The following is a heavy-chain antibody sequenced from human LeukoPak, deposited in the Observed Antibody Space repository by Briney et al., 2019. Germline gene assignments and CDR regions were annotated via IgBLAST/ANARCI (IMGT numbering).Heavy chain of an antibody. D-gene: IGHD6-19*01. V-gene: IGHV3-48*03. CDR1: GFTFSSYE. J-gene: IGHJ6*03. CDR2: ISSSGSTI. Sequence: GGSLRLSCAASGFTFSSYEINWVRQAPGKGLEWVSYISSSGSTIYYADSVKGRFTISRDNAKNSLYLQMNSLRAEDTAVYYCASIAVAGTGDYYYIDVWGKGTTVTVSS. CDR3: ASIAVAGTGDYYYIDV.